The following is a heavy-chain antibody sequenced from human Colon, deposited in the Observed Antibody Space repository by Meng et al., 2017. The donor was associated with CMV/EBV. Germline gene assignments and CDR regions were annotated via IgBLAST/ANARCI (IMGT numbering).Heavy chain of an antibody. J-gene: IGHJ5*02. CDR3: VRGDMVRGVIDL. Sequence: GSLRLSCTVSGASVSSGNYYWSWIRQPPGKRLEFIAYKFLRGSVNYNPSLSRSTISIDTSKNQVSLQLASVTTADTALYYCVRGDMVRGVIDLWGQGTLVTVSS. CDR2: KFLRGSV. CDR1: GASVSSGNYY. V-gene: IGHV4-61*01. D-gene: IGHD3-10*01.